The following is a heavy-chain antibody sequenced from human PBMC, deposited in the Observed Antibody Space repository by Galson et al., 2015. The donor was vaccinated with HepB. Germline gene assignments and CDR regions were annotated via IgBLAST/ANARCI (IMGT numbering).Heavy chain of an antibody. D-gene: IGHD6-6*01. CDR1: GFTFSSYG. J-gene: IGHJ4*02. CDR2: ISYDGSNK. CDR3: AALSDSSSSKPHDY. V-gene: IGHV3-30*03. Sequence: SLRLSCAASGFTFSSYGMHWVRQAPGKGLEWVAVISYDGSNKYYADSVKGRFTISRDNSKNTLYLQMNSLRAEDTAVYYCAALSDSSSSKPHDYGGQGTLVTVSS.